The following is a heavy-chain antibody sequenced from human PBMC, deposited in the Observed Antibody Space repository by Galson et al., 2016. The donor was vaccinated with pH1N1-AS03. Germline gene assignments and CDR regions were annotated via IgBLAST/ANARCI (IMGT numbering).Heavy chain of an antibody. CDR2: MYPEDSDI. V-gene: IGHV5-51*03. CDR3: ARPSPLGIPGRKGLYAFDF. Sequence: QSGAEVKKPGESLRISCKVYGYNFMSYWIGWVRQMPGKGLEWLGIMYPEDSDIRYSPSLRGQVPIHADKSISTAYLQWTSLEASDSAIYFCARPSPLGIPGRKGLYAFDFWGQGTKVTVSS. J-gene: IGHJ3*01. D-gene: IGHD7-27*01. CDR1: GYNFMSYW.